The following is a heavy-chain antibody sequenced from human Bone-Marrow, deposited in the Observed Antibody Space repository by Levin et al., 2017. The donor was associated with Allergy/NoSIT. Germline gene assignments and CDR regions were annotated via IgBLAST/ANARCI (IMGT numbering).Heavy chain of an antibody. CDR3: ARDGYYDYVWGKYYGMDV. V-gene: IGHV3-48*01. J-gene: IGHJ6*02. D-gene: IGHD3-16*01. CDR1: EFTFSSYS. Sequence: GGSLRLSCAASEFTFSSYSMNWVRQAPGKGLEWVSYISSSSNTIYYADSVRGRFTISRDNAKNSLYLQMNSLRAEDTAVYYCARDGYYDYVWGKYYGMDVWGQGTTVTVSS. CDR2: ISSSSNTI.